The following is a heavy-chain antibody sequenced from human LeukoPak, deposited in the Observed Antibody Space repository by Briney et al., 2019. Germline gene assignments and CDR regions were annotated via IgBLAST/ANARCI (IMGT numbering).Heavy chain of an antibody. D-gene: IGHD5-18*01. Sequence: SVKVSCKASGGTFRSYAISWVRQAPGQGLEWMGGIIPIFGTANYAQKFQGRVTITTDESTSTAYMELSSLRSEDTVVYYCARAFNTAMAPGFDYWGQGTLVTVSS. V-gene: IGHV1-69*05. CDR1: GGTFRSYA. CDR2: IIPIFGTA. CDR3: ARAFNTAMAPGFDY. J-gene: IGHJ4*02.